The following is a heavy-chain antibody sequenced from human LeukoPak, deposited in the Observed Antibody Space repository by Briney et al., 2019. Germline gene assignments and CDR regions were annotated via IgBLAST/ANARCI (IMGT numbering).Heavy chain of an antibody. CDR3: AREQISYSSSTNFDY. CDR1: GFTFSDYY. V-gene: IGHV3-30-3*01. J-gene: IGHJ4*02. D-gene: IGHD6-13*01. Sequence: GGSLRLSCAASGFTFSDYYMSWIRQAPGKGLEWVAVISYDGSNKYYADSVKGRFTISRDNSKYTLYLQMNSLRAEDTAVYYCAREQISYSSSTNFDYWGQGTLVTVSS. CDR2: ISYDGSNK.